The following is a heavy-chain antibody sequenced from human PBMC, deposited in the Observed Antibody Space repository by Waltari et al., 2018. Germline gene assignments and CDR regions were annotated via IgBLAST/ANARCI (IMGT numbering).Heavy chain of an antibody. CDR3: ARAITMIVVDSPEYYFDY. J-gene: IGHJ4*02. D-gene: IGHD3-22*01. CDR1: GGSISSHY. Sequence: QVQLQESGPGLVKPSETLSLTCTVSGGSISSHYWSWIRQPPGKGLEWIGYIYYSGTPNYNPPLKSRVTISVDTSKNQFSLKLSSVTAADTAVYYCARAITMIVVDSPEYYFDYWGQGTLVTVSS. V-gene: IGHV4-59*11. CDR2: IYYSGTP.